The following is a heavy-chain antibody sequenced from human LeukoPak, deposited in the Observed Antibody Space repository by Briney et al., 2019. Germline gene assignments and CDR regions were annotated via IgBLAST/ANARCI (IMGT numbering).Heavy chain of an antibody. Sequence: SETLSLTCTVSGGSISSSSYYWGWIRQPPGKGLEWIGSAYYSGSTYYNPSLKSRVTISVDTSKNQFSLKLSSVTAADTAVYYCARYLKAAANTDLFDSWGQGTLVTVSS. CDR3: ARYLKAAANTDLFDS. D-gene: IGHD6-13*01. CDR1: GGSISSSSYY. J-gene: IGHJ4*02. CDR2: AYYSGST. V-gene: IGHV4-39*01.